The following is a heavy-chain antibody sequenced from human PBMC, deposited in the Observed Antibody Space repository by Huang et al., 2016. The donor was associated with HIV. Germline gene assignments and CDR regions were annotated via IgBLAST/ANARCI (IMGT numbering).Heavy chain of an antibody. J-gene: IGHJ4*02. D-gene: IGHD3-22*01. CDR1: GDSFTSLP. V-gene: IGHV1-69*01. CDR3: ATSTPMLGESGGWSGKVVITENVPYVD. CDR2: LVPVVVSA. Sequence: QVHLVPSGAEVKKPGSSVKVSCKASGDSFTSLPINGGRPAPGQGLEGLGVLVPVVVSAKYEQKFGGRGIMSADESTRTSYMELSSLRSDETAMYYCATSTPMLGESGGWSGKVVITENVPYVDWGQGTLVTVSS.